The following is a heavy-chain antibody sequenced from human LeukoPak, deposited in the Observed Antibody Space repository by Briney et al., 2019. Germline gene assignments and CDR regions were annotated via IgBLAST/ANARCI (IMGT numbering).Heavy chain of an antibody. CDR2: INSDGCST. CDR3: ARARYSGSSSYYFDY. V-gene: IGHV3-74*01. Sequence: GGSLRLSCAASGFTFSSYWIHWVRQAPGKGLVWVSRINSDGCSTTYADSVKGRFTISRDNAKNTLYLQMNSLSGEDTGVYYCARARYSGSSSYYFDYWGQGTLVTVSS. D-gene: IGHD1-1*01. J-gene: IGHJ4*02. CDR1: GFTFSSYW.